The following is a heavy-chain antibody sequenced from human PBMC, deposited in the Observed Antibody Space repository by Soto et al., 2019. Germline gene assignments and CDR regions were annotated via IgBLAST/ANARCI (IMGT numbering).Heavy chain of an antibody. D-gene: IGHD6-19*01. CDR1: GFTFSTYW. J-gene: IGHJ4*02. CDR2: IKQDGSEK. CDR3: ARDGTLAVAGNY. Sequence: EVQLVESGGGLVQPGGSLRLSCAASGFTFSTYWMSWVRQAPGRGLEWVANIKQDGSEKYYVDSVKGRFTISRDNAKNSLYLQMNSLRAEDTAVYYCARDGTLAVAGNYWRQGTLVTVSS. V-gene: IGHV3-7*04.